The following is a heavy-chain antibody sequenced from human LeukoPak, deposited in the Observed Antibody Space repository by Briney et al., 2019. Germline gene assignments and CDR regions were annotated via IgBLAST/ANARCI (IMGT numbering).Heavy chain of an antibody. D-gene: IGHD5-18*01. J-gene: IGHJ4*02. CDR1: GFTFSTFA. CDR2: IFQGGGEI. Sequence: GGSLRLSCAASGFTFSTFAMIWVRQPPGKGLQWVSSIFQGGGEIHYADSVRGRFTISRDNSKSTLFLQMNSLRAEDSAIYYCATYRQVLLPFESWGQGTLVTVSS. V-gene: IGHV3-23*01. CDR3: ATYRQVLLPFES.